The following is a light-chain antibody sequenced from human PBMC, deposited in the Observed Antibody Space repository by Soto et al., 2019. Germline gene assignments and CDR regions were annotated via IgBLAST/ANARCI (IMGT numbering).Light chain of an antibody. J-gene: IGKJ4*01. CDR2: DAS. V-gene: IGKV1-5*01. CDR1: QSISSW. Sequence: DIQMTQSPSTLSASVGDRVTITCRASQSISSWLAWYQQKPGKAPKLLIYDASSLESGVPLRFSGSGSGTEFSLTISSLQPDDFATYYCQQYNSYLTFGGGTKVEIK. CDR3: QQYNSYLT.